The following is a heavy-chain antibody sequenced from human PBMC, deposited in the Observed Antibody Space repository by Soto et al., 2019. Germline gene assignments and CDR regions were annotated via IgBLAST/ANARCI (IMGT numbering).Heavy chain of an antibody. CDR3: ARALKAAFSYSSGWYVPYYFDY. D-gene: IGHD6-19*01. CDR1: GFTFSSYS. Sequence: EVQLVESGGGLVKPGGSLRLSCAASGFTFSSYSMNWVRQAPGKGLEWVSAISSSSSYIYYADSVKGGFTISRDNAKNSLYLQINTLRAEDTAVYYCARALKAAFSYSSGWYVPYYFDYWGQGTLVTVSS. J-gene: IGHJ4*02. V-gene: IGHV3-21*01. CDR2: ISSSSSYI.